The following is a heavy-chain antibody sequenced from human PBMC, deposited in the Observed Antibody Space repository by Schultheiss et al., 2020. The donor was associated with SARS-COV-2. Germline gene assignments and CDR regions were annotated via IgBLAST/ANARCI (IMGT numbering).Heavy chain of an antibody. CDR1: GGSISSYY. V-gene: IGHV4-4*07. Sequence: SCTVSGGSISSYYWSWIRQPPGKGLEWIGRIYTSGSTNYNPSLKSRVTMSVDTSKNQFSLKLSSVTAADTAVYYCARGPATDAFDIWGQGTMVTVSS. CDR3: ARGPATDAFDI. CDR2: IYTSGST. D-gene: IGHD2-2*01. J-gene: IGHJ3*02.